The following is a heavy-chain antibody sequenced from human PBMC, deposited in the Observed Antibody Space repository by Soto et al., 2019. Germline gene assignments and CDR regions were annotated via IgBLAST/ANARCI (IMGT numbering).Heavy chain of an antibody. V-gene: IGHV3-23*01. CDR2: IGDSGHTT. J-gene: IGHJ4*02. Sequence: PGVSLRLSCAASGFTFSTYAMSWVRQAPGKGLEWVSAIGDSGHTTYYADSVKGRFTISRDNSKNTLYLQMSSLRAEDTAVYFCATRSSDYYFYWGQGALVTVSS. D-gene: IGHD4-17*01. CDR1: GFTFSTYA. CDR3: ATRSSDYYFY.